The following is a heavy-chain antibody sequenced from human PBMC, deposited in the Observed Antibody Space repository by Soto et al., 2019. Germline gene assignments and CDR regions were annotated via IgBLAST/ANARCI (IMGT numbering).Heavy chain of an antibody. V-gene: IGHV1-18*01. CDR3: ARDRGAGPWGGMDV. Sequence: QVQLVQSGAEVKKPGASVKVSCKASGYTFTSYGITWARQAPGQGLEWMGWISVYNGNTNYAQRLQGRVTMTTDTAPRTAYMELGGLRSDDTAVYYCARDRGAGPWGGMDVWGQGTTVTVSS. D-gene: IGHD3-16*01. J-gene: IGHJ6*02. CDR2: ISVYNGNT. CDR1: GYTFTSYG.